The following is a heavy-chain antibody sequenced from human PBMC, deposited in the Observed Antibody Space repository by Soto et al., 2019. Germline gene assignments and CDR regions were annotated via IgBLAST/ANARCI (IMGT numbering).Heavy chain of an antibody. CDR2: IWSAGLT. D-gene: IGHD2-15*01. V-gene: IGHV3-53*01. CDR1: GFTVSSKY. J-gene: IGHJ5*02. CDR3: ARELPPDL. Sequence: PGGSLRLSCAASGFTVSSKYMNWVRQAPGKGLEWVSIIWSAGLTYYADSVRGRFTISRDISKNILFPQMNNLRAEDSAIYYCARELPPDLWGQGTLVTVSS.